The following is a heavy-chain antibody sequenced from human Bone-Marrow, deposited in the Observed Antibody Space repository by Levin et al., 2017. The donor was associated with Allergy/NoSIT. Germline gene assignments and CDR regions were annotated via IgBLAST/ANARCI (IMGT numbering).Heavy chain of an antibody. J-gene: IGHJ4*02. CDR2: IKSKSDGGTT. V-gene: IGHV3-15*01. CDR1: GFTFSNAW. D-gene: IGHD3-10*01. Sequence: GGSLRLSCAASGFTFSNAWMSWVRQAPGKGLEWVGRIKSKSDGGTTEDAAPVKGRLTISRDDSKNTLYLQMNSLRAEDTAVYYCAKLYGSGSFFDYWGQGTLVTVSS. CDR3: AKLYGSGSFFDY.